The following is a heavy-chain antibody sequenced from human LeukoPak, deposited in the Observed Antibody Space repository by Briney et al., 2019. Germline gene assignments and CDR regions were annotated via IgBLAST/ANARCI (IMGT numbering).Heavy chain of an antibody. V-gene: IGHV1-46*01. CDR1: GYTFTSHY. Sequence: VASVKVSCKASGYTFTSHYMHWVRQAPGQGLEWMGIINPSGGSTSYAQKFQGRVTMTRDTSTSTVYMELSSLRSEDTAVYYCARDPGTTYIRYYYGMDVWGQGTTVTVSS. CDR3: ARDPGTTYIRYYYGMDV. D-gene: IGHD4-17*01. CDR2: INPSGGST. J-gene: IGHJ6*02.